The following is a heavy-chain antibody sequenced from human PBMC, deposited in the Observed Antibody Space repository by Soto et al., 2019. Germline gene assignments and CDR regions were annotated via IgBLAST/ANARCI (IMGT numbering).Heavy chain of an antibody. Sequence: GASLKFSCKASGYTFSDYYIHWVRQAPGQGLEWMGWINPNSGGTKYAPKFQGGVTMTRDTSITTAYMELSRLRSGDTAVYYCAREPATAKPEGVDFWGQGTLVTVSS. V-gene: IGHV1-2*02. CDR3: AREPATAKPEGVDF. J-gene: IGHJ4*02. CDR1: GYTFSDYY. CDR2: INPNSGGT. D-gene: IGHD1-1*01.